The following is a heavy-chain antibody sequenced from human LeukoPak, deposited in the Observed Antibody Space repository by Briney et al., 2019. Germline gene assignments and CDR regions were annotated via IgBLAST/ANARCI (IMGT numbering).Heavy chain of an antibody. CDR1: GFTFSSYG. D-gene: IGHD4-17*01. V-gene: IGHV3-21*01. CDR2: ISSSSSYI. Sequence: PGGSLRLSCAASGFTFSSYGMNWVRQAPGKGLEWVSSISSSSSYIYYADSVKGRFTISRDNAKNSLYLQMNSLRAEDTAVYYCARDVTTVTSDFDYWGQGTLVTVSS. CDR3: ARDVTTVTSDFDY. J-gene: IGHJ4*02.